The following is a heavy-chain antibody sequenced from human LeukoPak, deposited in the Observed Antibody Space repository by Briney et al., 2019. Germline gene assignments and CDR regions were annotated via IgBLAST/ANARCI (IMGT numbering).Heavy chain of an antibody. D-gene: IGHD6-6*01. CDR1: GFTVSSYA. CDR3: ARALISSAAFDI. CDR2: INPNSGGT. Sequence: PGGSLRLSCAASGFTVSSYAMHWVRQAPGEGVEWVGWINPNSGGTNYAQKFQGWVTMTRDTSISTAYMELSRLRSDDPAVYYCARALISSAAFDIWRQATMVTVSS. J-gene: IGHJ3*02. V-gene: IGHV1-2*04.